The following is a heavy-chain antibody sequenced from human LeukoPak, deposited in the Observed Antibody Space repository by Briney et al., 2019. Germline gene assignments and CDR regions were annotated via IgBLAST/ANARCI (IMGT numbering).Heavy chain of an antibody. D-gene: IGHD6-19*01. CDR3: AKVYSSVWTHIGHFDY. J-gene: IGHJ4*02. V-gene: IGHV3-23*01. CDR1: GFTFSNYA. Sequence: GGSLRLSCAASGFTFSNYAMSWVRQAPGKGLEWVSGISRSGDSTFYTDSVKGRFTISRDNSKNTLYLQMNSVRAEDTAVYYFAKVYSSVWTHIGHFDYWGQGALVTVSS. CDR2: ISRSGDST.